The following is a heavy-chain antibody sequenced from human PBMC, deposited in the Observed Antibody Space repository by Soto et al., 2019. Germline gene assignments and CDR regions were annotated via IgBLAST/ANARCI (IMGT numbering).Heavy chain of an antibody. CDR3: AGGQWMGLWFDP. CDR1: GGSISSFY. Sequence: SETLSLTCTVSGGSISSFYWSWIRQPAGKGLEWIGRIYHTGTINYNPSLKGRAAMSVDTSKNQFSLKLSSVTAADTAVYYCAGGQWMGLWFDPWGQGTLVTVSS. CDR2: IYHTGTI. D-gene: IGHD6-19*01. V-gene: IGHV4-4*07. J-gene: IGHJ5*02.